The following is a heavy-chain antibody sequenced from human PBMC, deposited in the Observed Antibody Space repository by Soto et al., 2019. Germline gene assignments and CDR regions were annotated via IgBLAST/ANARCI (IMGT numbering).Heavy chain of an antibody. CDR1: GSTFSDYW. Sequence: EVQVVESGGGLVQPGDSLRLSCVVSGSTFSDYWMHWVRQAPGKGLVWVSRINNVGTITNYADSVKGRFTISRDNAKNTLYLQMNSLRDEDTAVYYCTRVIVGAAGLFDMWGQGSLVTVSS. CDR3: TRVIVGAAGLFDM. V-gene: IGHV3-74*01. CDR2: INNVGTIT. J-gene: IGHJ1*01. D-gene: IGHD1-26*01.